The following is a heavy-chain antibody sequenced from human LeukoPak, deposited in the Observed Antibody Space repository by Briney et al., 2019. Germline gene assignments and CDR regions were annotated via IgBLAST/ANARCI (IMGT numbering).Heavy chain of an antibody. CDR2: IYYSGST. CDR1: GGSISSYY. CDR3: AGAAAEYSSPDRLPYYYYYYMDV. D-gene: IGHD6-6*01. V-gene: IGHV4-59*08. Sequence: SETLSLTCTVSGGSISSYYWSWIRQPPGKGLEWIGYIYYSGSTNYNPSLKSRVTISVDTSKNQFSLKLSSVTAADTAVYYCAGAAAEYSSPDRLPYYYYYYMDVWGKGTTVTVSS. J-gene: IGHJ6*03.